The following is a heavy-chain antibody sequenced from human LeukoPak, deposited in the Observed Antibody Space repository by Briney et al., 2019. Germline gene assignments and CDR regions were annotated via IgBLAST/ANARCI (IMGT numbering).Heavy chain of an antibody. J-gene: IGHJ5*02. Sequence: KPGASVKVSCKASGYTFTGYYMHWVRQAPGQGLEWMGRINPNSGGTNYAQKFQGRVTITTDESTSTAYMELSSLRSEDTAVYYCAREKNWFDPWGQGTLVTVSS. CDR2: INPNSGGT. CDR1: GYTFTGYY. V-gene: IGHV1-2*06. CDR3: AREKNWFDP.